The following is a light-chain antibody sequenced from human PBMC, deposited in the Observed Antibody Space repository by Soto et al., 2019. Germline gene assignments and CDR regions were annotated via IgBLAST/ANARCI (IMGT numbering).Light chain of an antibody. Sequence: DIQMTQSPSTLSASVGDRVTITCRASQTISTWLAWYQQKPGKAPKILIYDASSLESGVPSRFSGSGSGTEFTLTISSLQPDDVATYYCQQYKTFWTFGQGTKVDIK. CDR1: QTISTW. V-gene: IGKV1-5*01. CDR2: DAS. CDR3: QQYKTFWT. J-gene: IGKJ1*01.